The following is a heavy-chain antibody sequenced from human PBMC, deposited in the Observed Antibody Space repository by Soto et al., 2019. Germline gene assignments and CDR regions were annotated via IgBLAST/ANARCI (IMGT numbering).Heavy chain of an antibody. CDR3: ARNPPPFLRFPYYYGMDV. Sequence: QVQLVQSGAEVKKPGASVKVSCKASGYTFTSYDINWVRQATGQGLEWMGWMNPNSGNTGYAQKFQGRVTMTRNTXIXTXXMELSSLRSEDTAVYYWARNPPPFLRFPYYYGMDVWGQGTTVTVSS. V-gene: IGHV1-8*01. D-gene: IGHD3-3*01. J-gene: IGHJ6*02. CDR1: GYTFTSYD. CDR2: MNPNSGNT.